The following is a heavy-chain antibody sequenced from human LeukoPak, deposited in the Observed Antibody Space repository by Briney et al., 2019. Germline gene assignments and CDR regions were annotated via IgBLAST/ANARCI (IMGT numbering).Heavy chain of an antibody. V-gene: IGHV1-8*03. CDR3: ARDVSDCSGGSCYSYFDY. D-gene: IGHD2-15*01. J-gene: IGHJ4*02. CDR1: GYTFTGYY. Sequence: ASVKVSCKAFGYTFTGYYMHWVRQAPGQGLEWMGWMNPNSGNTGYAQKFQGRVTITRNTSISTAYMELSSLRSEDTAVYYCARDVSDCSGGSCYSYFDYWGQGTLVTVSS. CDR2: MNPNSGNT.